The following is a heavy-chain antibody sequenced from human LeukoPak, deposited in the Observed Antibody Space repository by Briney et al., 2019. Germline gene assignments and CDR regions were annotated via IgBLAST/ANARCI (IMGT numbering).Heavy chain of an antibody. D-gene: IGHD3-10*01. CDR1: GYTFTSYG. V-gene: IGHV1-18*01. Sequence: ASVKVSCKASGYTFTSYGISWVRQAPGQGLEWMGWISAYNGNTNYAQKLQGRVTMTTDTPTSTAYMELRSLRSDDTAVYYCAREPPGSYQGAFDIWGQGTMVTVSS. CDR3: AREPPGSYQGAFDI. CDR2: ISAYNGNT. J-gene: IGHJ3*02.